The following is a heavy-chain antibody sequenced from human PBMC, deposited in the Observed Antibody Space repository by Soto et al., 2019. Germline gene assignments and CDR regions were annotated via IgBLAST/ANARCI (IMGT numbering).Heavy chain of an antibody. J-gene: IGHJ4*01. V-gene: IGHV5-10-1*01. D-gene: IGHD3-22*01. Sequence: PGEALKIPCKGPGYSFDGYWNTWVRQKPGKGGEGMGRIDPTDSQTYYSPSFRRHLTISMTTSITPVFLQWSSLRASDTSMYYCAIHLYDSDTSPNFQYSFDSWGQGTLVTVSS. CDR1: GYSFDGYW. CDR2: IDPTDSQT. CDR3: AIHLYDSDTSPNFQYSFDS.